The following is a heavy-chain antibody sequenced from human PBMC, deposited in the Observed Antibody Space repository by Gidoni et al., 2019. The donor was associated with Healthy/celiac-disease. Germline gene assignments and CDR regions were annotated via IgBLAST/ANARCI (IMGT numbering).Heavy chain of an antibody. CDR1: GGSISRYY. Sequence: QVQLQESGPGLVKPAETLSLTCAVSGGSISRYYWSWIRQPAGKGLVWLGRIYTSGSTNYHPSLKSRVTMSVDTSKHQFSLKLSSVTAADTAVYYCASAVPMIVVKTWAFDIWGQGTMVTVSS. V-gene: IGHV4-4*07. D-gene: IGHD3-22*01. CDR3: ASAVPMIVVKTWAFDI. J-gene: IGHJ3*02. CDR2: IYTSGST.